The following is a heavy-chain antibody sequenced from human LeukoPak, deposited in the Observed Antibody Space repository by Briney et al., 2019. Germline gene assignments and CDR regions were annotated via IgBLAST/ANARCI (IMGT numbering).Heavy chain of an antibody. Sequence: SETLSLTCSVSDGSINSDTYYWGWIRQPPGKGLEWIASIYSGGNTFYNPSLKSRVTISIDTSKKQFSLKLTSVTAADTAVYYCARDQRSLFDVWGQGSLVTVSS. CDR2: IYSGGNT. D-gene: IGHD1-26*01. CDR3: ARDQRSLFDV. V-gene: IGHV4-39*07. J-gene: IGHJ4*02. CDR1: DGSINSDTYY.